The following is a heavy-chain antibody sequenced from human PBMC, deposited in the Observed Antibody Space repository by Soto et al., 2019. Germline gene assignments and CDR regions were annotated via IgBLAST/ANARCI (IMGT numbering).Heavy chain of an antibody. CDR3: AKESYYCSGRYYDY. V-gene: IGHV3-30*18. Sequence: QVQLVESGGGVVQPGRSLRLSCAASGFTFSSYGMHWVRQAPGKGLEWVAVISYDGSLKYYADSVKGRFTISRDDSQNTLYLQMSSLRADDTAVYFCAKESYYCSGRYYDYWGQRTLVTVSS. CDR2: ISYDGSLK. J-gene: IGHJ4*02. CDR1: GFTFSSYG. D-gene: IGHD3-10*01.